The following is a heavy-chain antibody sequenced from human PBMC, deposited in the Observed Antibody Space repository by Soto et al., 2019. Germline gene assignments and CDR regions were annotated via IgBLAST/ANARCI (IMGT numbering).Heavy chain of an antibody. V-gene: IGHV3-7*03. CDR1: GFTFSSSW. CDR2: IKEDGSEK. J-gene: IGHJ6*02. CDR3: TRKRFGMDV. Sequence: GGSLRLSCAASGFTFSSSWMSWVRQAPGKGLEWVANIKEDGSEKDYVDPVKGRFAITRDNAKNSLYLQMNNLRAEDTAVYFCTRKRFGMDVWGQGTTVTVSS.